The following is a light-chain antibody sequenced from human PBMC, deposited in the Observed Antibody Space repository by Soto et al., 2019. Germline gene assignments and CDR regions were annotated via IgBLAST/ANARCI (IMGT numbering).Light chain of an antibody. J-gene: IGKJ1*01. V-gene: IGKV3-11*01. Sequence: IVMTQSTATLSVSPGERATLSCRAGQSVSSNLAWYQQKPGHAPRLLIYGASNRATGIPARFSGSGSGTDFTLTISSLEPEDFAGYYCQQRSNWPWTFGQGTKVDI. CDR1: QSVSSN. CDR3: QQRSNWPWT. CDR2: GAS.